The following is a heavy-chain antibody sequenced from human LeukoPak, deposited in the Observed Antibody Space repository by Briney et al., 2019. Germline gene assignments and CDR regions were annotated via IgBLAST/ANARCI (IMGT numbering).Heavy chain of an antibody. J-gene: IGHJ6*03. CDR2: ISGSGGST. D-gene: IGHD3-10*01. Sequence: GGSLRLSCAASGFTFSSYAMSWVRQAPGKGLEWVSAISGSGGSTYYADSVKGRFTISRDNSKNTLYLQMNSLRAEDTAVYYCAKVEKYYGSGSYYLLYYMDVWGKGTTVTVSS. CDR1: GFTFSSYA. V-gene: IGHV3-23*01. CDR3: AKVEKYYGSGSYYLLYYMDV.